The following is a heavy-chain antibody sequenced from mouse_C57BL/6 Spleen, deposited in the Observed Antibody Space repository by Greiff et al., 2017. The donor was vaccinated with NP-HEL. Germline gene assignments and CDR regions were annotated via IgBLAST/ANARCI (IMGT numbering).Heavy chain of an antibody. Sequence: EVQGVESGGDLVKPGGSLKLSCAASGFTFSSYGMSWVRQTPDKRLEWVATISSGGSYTYYLDSVKGRFTISRDNAKNTLYLKMSSLQSEDTAMYYCARGDYYGSSSYYFDYWGQGTTLTVSS. D-gene: IGHD1-1*01. J-gene: IGHJ2*01. CDR1: GFTFSSYG. V-gene: IGHV5-6*01. CDR2: ISSGGSYT. CDR3: ARGDYYGSSSYYFDY.